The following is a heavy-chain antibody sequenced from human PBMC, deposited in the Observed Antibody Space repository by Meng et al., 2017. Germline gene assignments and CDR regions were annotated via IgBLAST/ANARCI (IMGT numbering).Heavy chain of an antibody. D-gene: IGHD3-10*01. V-gene: IGHV4-34*01. CDR2: INHSGST. CDR3: ARVPGGIGAADY. J-gene: IGHJ4*02. Sequence: QGQLPQWGAGLLKPSETLSLTCAVYGGSFSGYYWSWIRQPPGKGLEWIGEINHSGSTNYNPSLKSRVTISVDTSKNQFSLKLSSVTAADTAVYYCARVPGGIGAADYWGQGTLVTVSS. CDR1: GGSFSGYY.